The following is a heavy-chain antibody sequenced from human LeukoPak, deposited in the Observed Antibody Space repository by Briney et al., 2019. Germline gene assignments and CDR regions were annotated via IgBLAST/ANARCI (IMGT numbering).Heavy chain of an antibody. CDR2: IYYSGST. CDR3: ARNSSDPYGSSAKRYNWFDP. CDR1: GGSISSSNYY. D-gene: IGHD6-13*01. V-gene: IGHV4-39*01. J-gene: IGHJ5*02. Sequence: PSETLSLTCSVSGGSISSSNYYWGWIRQPPGKGLEWIGSIYYSGSTHYNPSLKSRVTISVDTSKNQFSLKLSSVTAADTAVYHCARNSSDPYGSSAKRYNWFDPWGQGTLVTVSS.